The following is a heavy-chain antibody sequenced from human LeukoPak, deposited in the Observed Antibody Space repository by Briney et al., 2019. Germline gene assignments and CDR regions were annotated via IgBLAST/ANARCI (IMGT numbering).Heavy chain of an antibody. V-gene: IGHV1-69*04. D-gene: IGHD3-22*01. CDR3: ARVIKPPRGLLLENWFDP. Sequence: SVKVSCKASGGTFSSYAISWVRQAPGQGLEWMGRIIPILGIANYAQKFQGRVTITADKSTSTAYMELSSLRSEDTAVYYCARVIKPPRGLLLENWFDPWGQGTLVTVSS. CDR1: GGTFSSYA. CDR2: IIPILGIA. J-gene: IGHJ5*02.